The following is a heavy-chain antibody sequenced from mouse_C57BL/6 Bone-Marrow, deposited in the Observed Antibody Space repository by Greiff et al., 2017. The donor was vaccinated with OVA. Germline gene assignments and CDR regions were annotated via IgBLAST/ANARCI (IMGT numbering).Heavy chain of an antibody. J-gene: IGHJ4*01. CDR3: AVGGNYVGDAMDY. CDR1: GYTFTSYW. D-gene: IGHD2-1*01. CDR2: IYPGSGST. V-gene: IGHV1-55*01. Sequence: VQLQQSGAELVKPGASVKMSCKASGYTFTSYWITWVKQRPGQGLEWIGDIYPGSGSTNYNEKFKSKATLTVDTSSSTAYMQLSSLTSEDSAVYYCAVGGNYVGDAMDYWGQGTSVTVSS.